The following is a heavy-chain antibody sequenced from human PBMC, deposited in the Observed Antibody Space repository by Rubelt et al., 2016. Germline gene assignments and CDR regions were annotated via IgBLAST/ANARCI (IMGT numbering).Heavy chain of an antibody. CDR1: GGTLNIYA. CDR2: FIPIVGTS. D-gene: IGHD6-19*01. V-gene: IGHV1-69*05. CDR3: AREGLAVAHDY. J-gene: IGHJ4*02. Sequence: QVQLVQSGAEVKKPGSSVKVSCKTSGGTLNIYAISWVRQAPGQGLEWMGEFIPIVGTSNYAQKFKGRATITRDTSASTAYMELSSLRSEDTAVYYCAREGLAVAHDYWGQGTLVTVSS.